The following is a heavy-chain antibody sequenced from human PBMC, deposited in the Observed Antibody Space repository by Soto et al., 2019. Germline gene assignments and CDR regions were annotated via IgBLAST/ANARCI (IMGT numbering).Heavy chain of an antibody. V-gene: IGHV4-59*08. J-gene: IGHJ6*02. CDR2: IYHSGNT. CDR3: ARHLTYCSAGSCYSDFPYYGMDV. D-gene: IGHD2-15*01. CDR1: GGSISSYY. Sequence: SETLSLTCTVSGGSISSYYWSWIRQPPGKGLEWIGYIYHSGNTSYIPSLKSRVTISVDTSKNQFSLKLSSVTAADTAVYYCARHLTYCSAGSCYSDFPYYGMDVWGQGTTVTVSS.